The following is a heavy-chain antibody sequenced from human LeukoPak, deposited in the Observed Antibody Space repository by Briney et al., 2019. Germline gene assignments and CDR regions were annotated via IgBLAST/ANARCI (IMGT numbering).Heavy chain of an antibody. J-gene: IGHJ3*02. CDR1: GYSISSGFY. Sequence: PSETLSLTCAVSGYSISSGFYWGWIRQPPGKGLEWIGYIYYSGSTNYNPSLKSRVTISVDTSKNQFSLKLSSVTAADTAVYYCARAVGIDAFDIWGHGTMVTVSS. CDR3: ARAVGIDAFDI. CDR2: IYYSGST. V-gene: IGHV4-61*01.